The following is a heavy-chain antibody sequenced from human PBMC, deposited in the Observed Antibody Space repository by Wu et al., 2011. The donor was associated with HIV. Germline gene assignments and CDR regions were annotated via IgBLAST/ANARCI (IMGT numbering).Heavy chain of an antibody. Sequence: VQLVQSGAEVKKPGASVKVSCKASGYTFSNSDINWVRQAPGQGLEWVGWINPSTGNTGYGEKFQDRVTISTNTSITTAYMEVRRLGSEDTALYYCVRVSYYYDGSGYNDAFDIWGQGTMVSVSS. V-gene: IGHV1-8*03. D-gene: IGHD3-22*01. CDR1: GYTFSNSD. CDR2: INPSTGNT. J-gene: IGHJ3*02. CDR3: VRVSYYYDGSGYNDAFDI.